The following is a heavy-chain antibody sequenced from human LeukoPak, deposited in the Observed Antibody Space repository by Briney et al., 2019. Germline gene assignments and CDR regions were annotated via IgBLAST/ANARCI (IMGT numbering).Heavy chain of an antibody. Sequence: SETLSLTCTVSGGSISTYYWSWIRQPPGKGLEWIGYIYYYSGSTSYNPSLKSRVAISVDTSKNQFSLKLSSVTAADTAVYYCARHGGAAAGNFHDAFDIWGQGTMVTVSS. D-gene: IGHD6-13*01. CDR2: IYYYSGST. J-gene: IGHJ3*02. CDR3: ARHGGAAAGNFHDAFDI. V-gene: IGHV4-59*08. CDR1: GGSISTYY.